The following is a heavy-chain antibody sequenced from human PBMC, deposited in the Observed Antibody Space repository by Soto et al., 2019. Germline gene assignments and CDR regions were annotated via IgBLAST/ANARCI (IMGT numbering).Heavy chain of an antibody. CDR3: ARDPGIAAPFDY. CDR2: INHSGST. D-gene: IGHD6-6*01. J-gene: IGHJ4*02. CDR1: GGSFSGYY. Sequence: PSETLSLTCAVYGGSFSGYYWSWIRQPPGKGLEWIGEINHSGSTNYNPSLKSRVTISVDTSKNQFSLKLSSVTAADTAVYYCARDPGIAAPFDYWGQGTLVTVSS. V-gene: IGHV4-34*01.